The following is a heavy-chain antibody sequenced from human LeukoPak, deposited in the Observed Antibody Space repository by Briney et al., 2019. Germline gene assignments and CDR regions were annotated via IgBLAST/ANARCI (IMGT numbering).Heavy chain of an antibody. Sequence: PGGSLRLSCAASGFTFTNYWMTWICQAPGKGLEWVAKIKGDGSDKYYLDSVKGRFTISRDNAKNLLYLQMNSLRFEDTAVYYCAKEEGGGSCHDYWGQGTLVTVSS. J-gene: IGHJ4*02. D-gene: IGHD2-15*01. CDR3: AKEEGGGSCHDY. V-gene: IGHV3-7*01. CDR1: GFTFTNYW. CDR2: IKGDGSDK.